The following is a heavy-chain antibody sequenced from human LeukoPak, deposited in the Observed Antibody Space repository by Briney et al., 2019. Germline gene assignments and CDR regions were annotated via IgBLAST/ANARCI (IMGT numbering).Heavy chain of an antibody. CDR3: AKDRLSSTSPDY. CDR1: GFTFSSYG. Sequence: GGSLSLSCAASGFTFSSYGMHWVRQAPGKGLEWVAFIRYDGSNKYYADSVKGRFTISRDNSKNTLYLQMNSLRAEDTAVYYCAKDRLSSTSPDYWGQGTLVTVSS. CDR2: IRYDGSNK. D-gene: IGHD2-2*01. J-gene: IGHJ4*02. V-gene: IGHV3-30*02.